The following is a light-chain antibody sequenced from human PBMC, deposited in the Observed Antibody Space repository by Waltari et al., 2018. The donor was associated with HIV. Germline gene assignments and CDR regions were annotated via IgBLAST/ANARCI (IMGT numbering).Light chain of an antibody. CDR3: QQYSTWPLT. CDR1: RSVGSS. CDR2: GAS. J-gene: IGKJ1*01. Sequence: EVVMTQSPATLLESPGKTANLSCRASRSVGSSLAWYQQQPGRGPRLLIYGASSRASDVPPTFSGSGAGTDFSLSISGLRSDDVGIYYCQQYSTWPLTFGRGTTVEIK. V-gene: IGKV3-15*01.